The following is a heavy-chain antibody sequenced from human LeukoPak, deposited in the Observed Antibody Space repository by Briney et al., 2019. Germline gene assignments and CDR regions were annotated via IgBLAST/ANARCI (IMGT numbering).Heavy chain of an antibody. CDR2: MYDSGSA. J-gene: IGHJ4*02. CDR1: GGSLSSYY. D-gene: IGHD3-3*01. V-gene: IGHV4-59*01. Sequence: PSETLSLTCTVSGGSLSSYYWRWIRQPPGRGLEGVGYMYDSGSANYIPSLKSGVTISVGTSKNQFSLKLSSVTAPDAAVCDCVRALHSDFCRGYYPVDYWGQGPLVTVPS. CDR3: VRALHSDFCRGYYPVDY.